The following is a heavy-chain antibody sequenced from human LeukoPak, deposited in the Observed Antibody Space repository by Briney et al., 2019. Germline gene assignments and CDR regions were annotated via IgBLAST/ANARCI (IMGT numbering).Heavy chain of an antibody. CDR1: RFTFSSYA. J-gene: IGHJ3*02. CDR2: ISGSGGST. CDR3: AKEYIAVALPSAFDI. Sequence: GRSLRLSCAASRFTFSSYAMSWVRQAPGKGMEWVSAISGSGGSTYYADSVKGRFTISRDNSKNTLCLQMNSLRAEDTAVYYCAKEYIAVALPSAFDIWGQGTMVTVS. D-gene: IGHD6-19*01. V-gene: IGHV3-23*01.